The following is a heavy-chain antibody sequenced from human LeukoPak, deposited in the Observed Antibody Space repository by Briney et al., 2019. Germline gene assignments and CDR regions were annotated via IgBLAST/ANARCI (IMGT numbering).Heavy chain of an antibody. Sequence: GASLKISCKGSGSSFTNYWIGWVRPLPGKGLEWMGMIYPDDSDTRYSPSFEGQVIISGDKSISTAYLQWSSLKASDTAMYYCARHGRGVAARPNYFDYWGQGTLVTVSS. CDR3: ARHGRGVAARPNYFDY. CDR2: IYPDDSDT. CDR1: GSSFTNYW. V-gene: IGHV5-51*01. D-gene: IGHD6-6*01. J-gene: IGHJ4*02.